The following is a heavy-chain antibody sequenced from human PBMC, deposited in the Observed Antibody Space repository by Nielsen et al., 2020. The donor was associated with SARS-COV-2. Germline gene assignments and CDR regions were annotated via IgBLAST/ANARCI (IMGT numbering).Heavy chain of an antibody. Sequence: GESLKISCAASGFTFSSYGMHWVRQAPGKGLEWVAFIRYDGSNKYYADSVKGRFTISRDNSKNTLYLQMNSLRAEDTAVYYCAKEAISVAVGWFDPWGQGTLVTVSS. D-gene: IGHD6-19*01. CDR3: AKEAISVAVGWFDP. V-gene: IGHV3-30*02. CDR2: IRYDGSNK. CDR1: GFTFSSYG. J-gene: IGHJ5*02.